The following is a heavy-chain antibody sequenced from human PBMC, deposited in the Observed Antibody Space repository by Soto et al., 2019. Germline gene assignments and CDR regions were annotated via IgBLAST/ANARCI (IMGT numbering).Heavy chain of an antibody. CDR2: IYYSGST. J-gene: IGHJ4*02. CDR3: ARIGPAATSYYFDY. Sequence: SETLSLTCTVSGGSISSYYWSWIRQPPGKGLEWIGYIYYSGSTNCNPSLKSRVTISVDTSKNQFSLKLSSVTAADTAVYYCARIGPAATSYYFDYWGQGTLVTVSS. V-gene: IGHV4-59*01. D-gene: IGHD2-2*01. CDR1: GGSISSYY.